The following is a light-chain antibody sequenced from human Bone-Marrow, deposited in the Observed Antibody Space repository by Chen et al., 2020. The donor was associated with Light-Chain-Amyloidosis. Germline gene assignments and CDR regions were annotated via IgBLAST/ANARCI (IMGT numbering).Light chain of an antibody. V-gene: IGLV2-14*03. Sequence: QSVLTQPASVSGSPGPSITISCSGTSSDVGGYNYVSWYQQHPGQVPKLILYDVHNRPSGVSNRFSGSKSGNTASLTISGLQTEDEADYYCSSYTSNITGVVFGGGTKLTVL. CDR1: SSDVGGYNY. CDR3: SSYTSNITGVV. CDR2: DVH. J-gene: IGLJ2*01.